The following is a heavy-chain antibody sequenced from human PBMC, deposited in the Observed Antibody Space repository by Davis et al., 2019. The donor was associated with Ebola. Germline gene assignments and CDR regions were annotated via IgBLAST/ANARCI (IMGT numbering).Heavy chain of an antibody. J-gene: IGHJ6*02. CDR3: ANPSGSSLYYYYYGMDV. D-gene: IGHD1-26*01. V-gene: IGHV3-23*01. CDR1: GFTFSSYA. CDR2: VSGRGGST. Sequence: GGSLRLSCAASGFTFSSYATSCVRHAPGKGLAWVPAVSGRGGSTYYADSVKGRFTISRDTSTNTLYLQMNSRRAEDTAVYYCANPSGSSLYYYYYGMDVWGQGTTVTVSS.